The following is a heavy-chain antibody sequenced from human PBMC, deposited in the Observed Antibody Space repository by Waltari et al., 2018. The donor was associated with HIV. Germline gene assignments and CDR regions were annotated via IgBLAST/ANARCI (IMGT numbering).Heavy chain of an antibody. D-gene: IGHD6-13*01. CDR1: GGSISNGGYY. V-gene: IGHV4-31*03. J-gene: IGHJ4*02. CDR2: IYYSGTI. Sequence: GPGLVEPSQNLSLTCTVSGGSISNGGYYWNWIRQHPGKGLEWIGYIYYSGTIYYNPSLKSRVTISIDTSKNQFSLKLTSMTAADTAVYYCASRSGGSSRPFDYWVQGTPVTVSS. CDR3: ASRSGGSSRPFDY.